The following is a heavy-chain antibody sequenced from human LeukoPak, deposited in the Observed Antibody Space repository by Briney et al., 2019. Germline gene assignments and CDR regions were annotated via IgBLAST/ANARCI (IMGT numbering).Heavy chain of an antibody. Sequence: GGSLRLSCAASRFTFSTYGMHWVRQAPGKGLEWVALISYDGISKYYADSVKGRFTISRDNSKSTLYLQMNSPRAEDTAVYYCARDSDGMSVWGLGTTVTVSS. CDR3: ARDSDGMSV. CDR1: RFTFSTYG. J-gene: IGHJ6*02. V-gene: IGHV3-30*03. CDR2: ISYDGISK.